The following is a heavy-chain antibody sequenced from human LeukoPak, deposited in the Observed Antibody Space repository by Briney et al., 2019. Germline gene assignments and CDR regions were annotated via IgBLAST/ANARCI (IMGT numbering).Heavy chain of an antibody. CDR3: ARPRDFYCTNGVCYSAFAGEFDY. D-gene: IGHD2-8*01. Sequence: GGSLRLSCAASGFTFSSYWMSWVRQAPGKGLEWVANIKQDGSEKYYVDSVKGRFTISRDNAKNSLYLQMNSLRAEDTAVYYCARPRDFYCTNGVCYSAFAGEFDYWGQGTLVTVSS. CDR2: IKQDGSEK. CDR1: GFTFSSYW. V-gene: IGHV3-7*01. J-gene: IGHJ4*02.